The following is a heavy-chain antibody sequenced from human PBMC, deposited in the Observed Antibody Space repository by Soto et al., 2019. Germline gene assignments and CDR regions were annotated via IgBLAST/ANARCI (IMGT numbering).Heavy chain of an antibody. V-gene: IGHV4-59*01. CDR1: GGSISSYY. J-gene: IGHJ4*02. Sequence: QVQLQESGPGLVKPSETLSLTCTVSGGSISSYYWSWIRQPPGKGLEWIGYIYYSGSNNYNPSLKSRVTVSVDTSKNKFSLKLSSVTAADTAVYYCAREASYWGQGTLVTVSS. CDR3: AREASY. CDR2: IYYSGSN.